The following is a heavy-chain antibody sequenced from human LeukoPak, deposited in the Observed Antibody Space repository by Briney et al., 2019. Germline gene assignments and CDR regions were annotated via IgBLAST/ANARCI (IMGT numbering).Heavy chain of an antibody. CDR2: IYYSGST. D-gene: IGHD2-2*02. CDR1: GDPISGHY. J-gene: IGHJ4*02. Sequence: PSETLSLTCTVSGDPISGHYWSWIRQPPGKELEWIGYIYYSGSTNYNPSLKSRVAMSIDTSKNQFSLKLSSVTAADTAVYFCARYRRDNTFFIDYWGQGTLVTVSS. CDR3: ARYRRDNTFFIDY. V-gene: IGHV4-59*11.